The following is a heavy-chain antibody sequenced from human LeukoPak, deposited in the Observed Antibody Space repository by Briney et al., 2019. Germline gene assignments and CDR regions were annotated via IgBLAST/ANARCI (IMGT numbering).Heavy chain of an antibody. V-gene: IGHV3-48*03. D-gene: IGHD4-17*01. J-gene: IGHJ3*02. CDR1: GFIFSTYE. CDR3: ARDLGDYVGYDAFDI. CDR2: ITGSGGKT. Sequence: PGRSLRLSCAASGFIFSTYEMNWVRQAPGRGLEWLSCITGSGGKTYYADSVKGRFTISRDNANKLLFLHMNSLRAEDTAVYYCARDLGDYVGYDAFDIWGQGTMVTVSS.